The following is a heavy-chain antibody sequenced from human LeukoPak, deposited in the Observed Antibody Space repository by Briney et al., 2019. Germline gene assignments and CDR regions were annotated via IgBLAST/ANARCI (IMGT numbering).Heavy chain of an antibody. Sequence: GCLRLFCAASGFNFSDYYMNWNRQAPGGGPEWVSYISGVASDIHYADSVKGRFTISRDNAKNSVYLQMSSLRVGDTAVYYCARGGAHGMDVWGQGTTVTVSS. CDR2: ISGVASDI. D-gene: IGHD1-26*01. J-gene: IGHJ6*02. CDR3: ARGGAHGMDV. CDR1: GFNFSDYY. V-gene: IGHV3-11*01.